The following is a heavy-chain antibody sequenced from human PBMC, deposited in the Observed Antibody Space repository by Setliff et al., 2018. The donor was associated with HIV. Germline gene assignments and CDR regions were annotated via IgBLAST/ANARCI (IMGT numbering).Heavy chain of an antibody. Sequence: ASVKVSCKASGYTFTNNGINWVRQAPGQGLEWMGWINSASGGTNYAQNFQGRVTVTRDTSISTAYMELSGLTSDDSAVYYCARYLVVVPVAVGGLDVWGQGTTVTVSS. CDR3: ARYLVVVPVAVGGLDV. CDR2: INSASGGT. CDR1: GYTFTNNG. V-gene: IGHV1-2*02. D-gene: IGHD2-2*01. J-gene: IGHJ6*02.